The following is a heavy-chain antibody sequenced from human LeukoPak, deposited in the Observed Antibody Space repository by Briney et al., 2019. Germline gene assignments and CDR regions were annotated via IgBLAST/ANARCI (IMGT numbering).Heavy chain of an antibody. J-gene: IGHJ6*02. Sequence: APVKVSCKASGYTFTHYYMHWVRQAPGQGLEWLGVINPSGGNTTFAQKFQGRVTMTRDTSTNTVYMELRSLRSEDTAVYYCARDQVIVVVPVGSSRVPSPVDLNYYFYGMDVWGQGTTVTVSS. CDR2: INPSGGNT. CDR1: GYTFTHYY. V-gene: IGHV1-46*01. D-gene: IGHD2-2*01. CDR3: ARDQVIVVVPVGSSRVPSPVDLNYYFYGMDV.